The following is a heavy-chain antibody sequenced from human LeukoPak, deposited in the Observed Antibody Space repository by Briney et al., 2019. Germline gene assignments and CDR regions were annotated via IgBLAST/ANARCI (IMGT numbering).Heavy chain of an antibody. CDR3: ARDSTVGGPTHFDY. CDR2: IWYDGSNE. Sequence: PGGSLRLSCAASGFTFSTYGMHWVRQAPAKGLEWVAAIWYDGSNEYYADSVRGRFTISRDNSKNTLYRQMNSLRAEDTAVYYCARDSTVGGPTHFDYWGQGTLVTVSS. V-gene: IGHV3-33*01. J-gene: IGHJ4*02. CDR1: GFTFSTYG. D-gene: IGHD3-16*01.